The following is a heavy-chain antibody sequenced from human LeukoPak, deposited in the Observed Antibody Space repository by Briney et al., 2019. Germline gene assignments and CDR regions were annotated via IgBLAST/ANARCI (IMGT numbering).Heavy chain of an antibody. CDR3: ARVAYGGNSDAFDI. J-gene: IGHJ3*02. CDR1: GYTFTSYY. Sequence: ASVKVSCKASGYTFTSYYMHWVRQAPGQGLEWMGIINPGGGTTSYAQKFQGRVTMTRDMSTSTVYMELSSLRSEDTAVYYCARVAYGGNSDAFDIWGQGTMVTVSS. CDR2: INPGGGTT. D-gene: IGHD4-23*01. V-gene: IGHV1-46*01.